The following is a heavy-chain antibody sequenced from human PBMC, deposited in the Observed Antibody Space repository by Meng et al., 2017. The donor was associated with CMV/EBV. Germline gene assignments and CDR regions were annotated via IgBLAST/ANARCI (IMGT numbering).Heavy chain of an antibody. Sequence: QRQLEVSGPGPVKPSETLSLSCTVSGGSIISSSYYWGWIRQPPGKGLEWIGRIYYSGSTYYNPSLRSRVTISVDTSKNQFSLKLSSVTAADTAVYYCARDSSRWVTKYYFDYWGQGTLVTVSS. J-gene: IGHJ4*02. CDR2: IYYSGST. CDR3: ARDSSRWVTKYYFDY. CDR1: GGSIISSSYY. D-gene: IGHD4-17*01. V-gene: IGHV4-39*07.